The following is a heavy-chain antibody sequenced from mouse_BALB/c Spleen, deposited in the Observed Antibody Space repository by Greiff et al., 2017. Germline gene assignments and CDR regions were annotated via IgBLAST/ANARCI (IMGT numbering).Heavy chain of an antibody. D-gene: IGHD2-2*01. V-gene: IGHV5-6*01. CDR1: GFTFSSYA. J-gene: IGHJ4*01. CDR2: ISSGGSYT. Sequence: EVQVVESGGGLVKPGGSLKLSCAASGFTFSSYAMSWVRQTPEKRLEWVASISSGGSYTYYPDSVKGRFTISRDNAKNNLYLQMSRLKSEDTDMYYCARGGGYGGVDYAMDYWGQGTSVTVSS. CDR3: ARGGGYGGVDYAMDY.